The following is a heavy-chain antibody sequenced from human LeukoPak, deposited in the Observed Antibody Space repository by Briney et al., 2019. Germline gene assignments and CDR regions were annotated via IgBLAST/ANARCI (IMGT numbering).Heavy chain of an antibody. CDR3: VRESTGALDY. J-gene: IGHJ4*02. CDR2: IITTRCYI. CDR1: GFSFSTSS. Sequence: GGSLRLSCAASGFSFSTSSVNWVRQAPGKGGELVSFIITTRCYIYYPDSVRGPFTISRDNAKNSLYLQMNSLRAEDTAVYYCVRESTGALDYWGQGTLVTVST. V-gene: IGHV3-21*01. D-gene: IGHD1-1*01.